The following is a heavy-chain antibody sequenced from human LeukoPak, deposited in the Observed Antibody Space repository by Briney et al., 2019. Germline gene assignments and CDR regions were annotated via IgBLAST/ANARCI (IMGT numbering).Heavy chain of an antibody. D-gene: IGHD4-23*01. Sequence: GASVKVSFKASGYTFTGYYMYWVRQAPGQGLEWMGWINPNSGGTNYAQKFQGRVTMTRDTSISTAYMELTRLTSDDTAVYYCARGAGGNYISPIDYWGQGTLVTVSS. J-gene: IGHJ4*02. CDR2: INPNSGGT. CDR3: ARGAGGNYISPIDY. CDR1: GYTFTGYY. V-gene: IGHV1-2*02.